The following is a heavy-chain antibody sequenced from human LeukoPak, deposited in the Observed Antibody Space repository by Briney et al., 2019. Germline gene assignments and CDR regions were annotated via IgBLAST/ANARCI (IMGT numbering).Heavy chain of an antibody. V-gene: IGHV4-34*01. Sequence: SETLSLTCAVSGGSVSGYYWSWIRQPPGKGLEWIGEINHSGSTNYNPSLKSRVTISVDTSKNQFSLKLSSVTAADTAVYYCARRPKIAARAYYYYGMDVWGQGTTVTVSS. CDR2: INHSGST. D-gene: IGHD6-6*01. CDR3: ARRPKIAARAYYYYGMDV. J-gene: IGHJ6*02. CDR1: GGSVSGYY.